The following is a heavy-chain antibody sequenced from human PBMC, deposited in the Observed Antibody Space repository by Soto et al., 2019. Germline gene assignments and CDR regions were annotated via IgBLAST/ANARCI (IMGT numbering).Heavy chain of an antibody. CDR2: ISSSGYI. CDR1: GFNFNSYT. V-gene: IGHV3-21*01. J-gene: IGHJ6*02. CDR3: ARDCSGGSCYPGMDV. Sequence: GESLILSYAASGFNFNSYTINWVRQAPGKRLEWLSSISSSGYIFSTDSVRGRFTISRDNAKNSVYLQINSLRAEDTAVYFCARDCSGGSCYPGMDVWGQGTTVTV. D-gene: IGHD2-15*01.